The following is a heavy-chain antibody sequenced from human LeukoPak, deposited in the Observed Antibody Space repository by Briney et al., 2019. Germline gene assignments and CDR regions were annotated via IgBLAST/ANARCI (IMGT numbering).Heavy chain of an antibody. V-gene: IGHV4-38-2*01. CDR3: ATPARDSYMDV. CDR2: VYHSGST. Sequence: PSETLSLTCAVSDSSMSSGYYWGWIRQPPGKGLDWIGSVYHSGSTHYNPFLKSRVTMSVDASKNQFSLKLSSVTAADTAVYYCATPARDSYMDVWGKGTTVTVSS. CDR1: DSSMSSGYY. J-gene: IGHJ6*03.